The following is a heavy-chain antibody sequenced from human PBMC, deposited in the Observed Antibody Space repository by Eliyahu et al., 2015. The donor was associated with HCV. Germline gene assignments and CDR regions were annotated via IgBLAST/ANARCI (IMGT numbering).Heavy chain of an antibody. V-gene: IGHV3-30-3*01. J-gene: IGHJ4*02. D-gene: IGHD5-12*01. Sequence: LEWVAVISYDGSNKYYADSVKGRFTISRDNSKNTLYLQMNSLRAEDTAVYYCATGRGYDHNDYWGQGTLVTVSS. CDR2: ISYDGSNK. CDR3: ATGRGYDHNDY.